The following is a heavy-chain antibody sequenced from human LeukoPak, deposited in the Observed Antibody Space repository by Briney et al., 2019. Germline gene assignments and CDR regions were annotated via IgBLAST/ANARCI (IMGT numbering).Heavy chain of an antibody. Sequence: PSETLSLTCAVHGASFSGYFWNWIRQPPGKGLEWIGSIYYSGSTYYNPSLKSRVTISVDTSKNQFSLKLSSVTAADTAVYYCARGAYSSGWAHFDHWGQGTLVTVSS. D-gene: IGHD6-19*01. CDR2: IYYSGST. V-gene: IGHV4-34*01. J-gene: IGHJ4*02. CDR3: ARGAYSSGWAHFDH. CDR1: GASFSGYF.